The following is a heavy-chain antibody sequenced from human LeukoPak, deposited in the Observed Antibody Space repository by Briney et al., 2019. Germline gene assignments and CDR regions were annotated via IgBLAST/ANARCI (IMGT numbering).Heavy chain of an antibody. CDR1: GYSFTTYW. CDR2: INPGDPTT. Sequence: GESLKISCKGSGYSFTTYWIGWVRQMPGKGLEWMGIINPGDPTTKYSPSFQGQVTISADKSISTAYLQWSSLKASDTAIYYCARNAQQSNWFDPWGQGTLVTVSP. CDR3: ARNAQQSNWFDP. D-gene: IGHD1/OR15-1a*01. J-gene: IGHJ5*02. V-gene: IGHV5-51*01.